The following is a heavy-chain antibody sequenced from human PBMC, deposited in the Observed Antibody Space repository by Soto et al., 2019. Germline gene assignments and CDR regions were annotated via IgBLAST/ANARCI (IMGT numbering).Heavy chain of an antibody. V-gene: IGHV3-30-3*01. J-gene: IGHJ4*02. CDR3: APSCGYYKDCDY. CDR1: GFTFSSYA. D-gene: IGHD3-22*01. Sequence: QVQLVESGGGVVQPGRSLSLSCAASGFTFSSYAMHWVRQAPGKGLEWVAVISYDGSNKYYADSVKGRFTISRDNSKNTLYLQMNSLRAEDTAVYYCAPSCGYYKDCDYWGQGTLVTVSS. CDR2: ISYDGSNK.